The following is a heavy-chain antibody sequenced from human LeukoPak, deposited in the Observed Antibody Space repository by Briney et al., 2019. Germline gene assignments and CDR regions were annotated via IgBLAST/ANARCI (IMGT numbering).Heavy chain of an antibody. Sequence: SETLSLTCAVSGGSISSSEWWTWVRQPPGKELEWIGEIYHSGSTNYNPSLKSRVTISVDTSKNQFSLKLSSVTAADTAVYYCARGGYYYGSGSYIDYWGQGTLVTVSS. D-gene: IGHD3-10*01. CDR1: GGSISSSEW. CDR3: ARGGYYYGSGSYIDY. CDR2: IYHSGST. V-gene: IGHV4-4*02. J-gene: IGHJ4*02.